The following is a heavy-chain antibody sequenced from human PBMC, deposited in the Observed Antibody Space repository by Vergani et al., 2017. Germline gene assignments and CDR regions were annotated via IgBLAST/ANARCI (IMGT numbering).Heavy chain of an antibody. Sequence: EVQLQESGGGLVKPGGSLRVSCAASGFSFSTYSINWVRQAPGKGLEWVSSISGRSNYIYYADSLKGRFTISRDNSKNSVYLQMNSLRAEDTAIYYCVXEKIDLGSYFFDSWGHGILVTVSS. CDR3: VXEKIDLGSYFFDS. CDR2: ISGRSNYI. J-gene: IGHJ4*01. CDR1: GFSFSTYS. V-gene: IGHV3-21*04. D-gene: IGHD2/OR15-2a*01.